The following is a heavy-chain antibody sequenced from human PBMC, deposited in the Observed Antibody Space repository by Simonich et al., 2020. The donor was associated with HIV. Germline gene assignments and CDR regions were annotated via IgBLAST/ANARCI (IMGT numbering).Heavy chain of an antibody. Sequence: QVQLQQWGAGLLKPSETLSLTCAVYGGSFSGNYWSWIRQPPGKGLGWIGEINHSGITNYNSSLNSRATISVDKSKNQFSLKLSSVTAADTAIYYCARRDRELILYFDYWGQGNLVTVSS. CDR1: GGSFSGNY. D-gene: IGHD3-3*01. CDR3: ARRDRELILYFDY. CDR2: INHSGIT. J-gene: IGHJ4*02. V-gene: IGHV4-34*01.